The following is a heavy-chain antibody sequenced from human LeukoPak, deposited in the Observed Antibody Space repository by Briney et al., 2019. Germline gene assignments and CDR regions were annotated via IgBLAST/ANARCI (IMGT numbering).Heavy chain of an antibody. Sequence: PSETLSLTCTVSGGSISSYSAYWGWIRQPPGKGLEWIGSIYYSKNTYFNPSLKSRVTIAADTSKNQFSLTLGSVSATAPAVYYCVSPSGFSYGYFDYGGQGNLLSVSS. CDR3: VSPSGFSYGYFDY. J-gene: IGHJ4*02. V-gene: IGHV4-39*01. CDR1: GGSISSYSAY. D-gene: IGHD5-18*01. CDR2: IYYSKNT.